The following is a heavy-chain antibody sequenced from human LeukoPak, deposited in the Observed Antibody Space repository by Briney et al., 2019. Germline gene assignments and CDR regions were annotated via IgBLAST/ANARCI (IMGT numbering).Heavy chain of an antibody. CDR3: ARSHYSSSWGSWFDP. CDR2: IIPILGIA. D-gene: IGHD6-13*01. CDR1: GGTFSSYA. J-gene: IGHJ5*02. V-gene: IGHV1-69*04. Sequence: SVKVSCKASGGTFSSYAISWVRQAPGQGLEWMGRIIPILGIANYAQKFQGRVTITADKSTSTAYMELSSLRSEDTAVYYCARSHYSSSWGSWFDPWGQGTLATVSS.